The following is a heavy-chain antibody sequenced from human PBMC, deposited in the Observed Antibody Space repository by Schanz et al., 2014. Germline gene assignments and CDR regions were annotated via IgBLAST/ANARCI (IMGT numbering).Heavy chain of an antibody. J-gene: IGHJ4*02. CDR1: GYTFTGDY. Sequence: QVQLVQSGAEVKKPGASVKVSCQASGYTFTGDYMHWVRHATGQGLEWMGQTNPNSGATIYAQHSQCRVTMPRDTSISPADMELSRLRSDDTAVYYCARGLVRSFAYWGRGTLLTVSS. CDR3: ARGLVRSFAY. D-gene: IGHD2-8*02. V-gene: IGHV1-2*06. CDR2: TNPNSGAT.